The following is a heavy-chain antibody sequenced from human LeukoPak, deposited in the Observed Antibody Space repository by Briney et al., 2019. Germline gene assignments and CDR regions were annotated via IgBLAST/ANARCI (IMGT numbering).Heavy chain of an antibody. V-gene: IGHV1-2*02. CDR2: INPNSGGT. D-gene: IGHD3-10*01. J-gene: IGHJ4*02. CDR1: GYTFTGYY. CDR3: ARAVRLVRGVISIDY. Sequence: ASVKVSCRASGYTFTGYYMHWVRQAPGQGLEWMGWINPNSGGTNYAQKFQGRVTMTRDTSISTAYMELSRLRSDDTAVYYCARAVRLVRGVISIDYWGQGTLVTVSS.